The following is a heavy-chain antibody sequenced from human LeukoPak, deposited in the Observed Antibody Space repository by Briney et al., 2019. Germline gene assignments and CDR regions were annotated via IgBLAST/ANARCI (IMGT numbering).Heavy chain of an antibody. J-gene: IGHJ5*02. D-gene: IGHD2-2*01. Sequence: SETLSLTCTVSGGSISSGGYYWSWIRQHPGTGLEWIGYIYYSGSTYYNPSLKSRVTIPVDTSKNQFSLKLSSVTAADTAVYYCARSPVVPAAIDWFDPWGQGTLVTVSS. CDR1: GGSISSGGYY. CDR3: ARSPVVPAAIDWFDP. CDR2: IYYSGST. V-gene: IGHV4-31*03.